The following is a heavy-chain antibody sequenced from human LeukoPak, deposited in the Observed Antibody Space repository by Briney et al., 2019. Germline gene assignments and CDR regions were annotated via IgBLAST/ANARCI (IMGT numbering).Heavy chain of an antibody. V-gene: IGHV3-30-3*01. Sequence: GGSLRLSCAASGFTFSSYAMHWVRQAPGKGLEWVAVISYDGSNKYYADSVKGRFTISRDNSKNTLYLQMNSLRAEDTAVYYCARVAAGSSGYCYFDYWGQGTLVTVSS. CDR3: ARVAAGSSGYCYFDY. CDR2: ISYDGSNK. D-gene: IGHD3-22*01. J-gene: IGHJ4*02. CDR1: GFTFSSYA.